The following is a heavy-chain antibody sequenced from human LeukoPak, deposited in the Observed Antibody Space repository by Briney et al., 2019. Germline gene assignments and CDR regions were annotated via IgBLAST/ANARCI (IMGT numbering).Heavy chain of an antibody. Sequence: GGSLRLSCAASGFTFSTYWMHWVRQAPGKGLVWVSRINGEGRSTSHADSVKGRFTISRDNAKNTLYLQMNSLRAEDTALYYCARYVGGGNSGGFDYWGQGTLVIVSS. J-gene: IGHJ4*02. CDR2: INGEGRST. V-gene: IGHV3-74*01. CDR3: ARYVGGGNSGGFDY. D-gene: IGHD4-23*01. CDR1: GFTFSTYW.